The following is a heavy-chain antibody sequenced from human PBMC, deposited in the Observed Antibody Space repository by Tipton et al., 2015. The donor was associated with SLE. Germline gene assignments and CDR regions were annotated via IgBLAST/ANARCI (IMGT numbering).Heavy chain of an antibody. D-gene: IGHD3-10*01. Sequence: AVSGFTFSSYAMSWVRQAPGKGLEWLSTISDTGGSTYYADSVKGRFTISRDNSKNTLYLQMNSLTAEDTAVYYCAKAHYYGSGTLDYWSQGTLVTVSS. CDR1: GFTFSSYA. J-gene: IGHJ4*02. CDR3: AKAHYYGSGTLDY. CDR2: ISDTGGST. V-gene: IGHV3-23*01.